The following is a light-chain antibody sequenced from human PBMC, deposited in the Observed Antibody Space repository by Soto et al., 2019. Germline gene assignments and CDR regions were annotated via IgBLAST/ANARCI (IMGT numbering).Light chain of an antibody. Sequence: LTQPASVSGSPGQSITISCTGTSSDVGGYNYVSWYQQHPGKAPKLMIYDVGNRPSGVSNRFSGSKSGNTASLTISGLQAEDEADYYCSSYTSSSTLDVFGTGTKVTVL. V-gene: IGLV2-14*01. J-gene: IGLJ1*01. CDR1: SSDVGGYNY. CDR3: SSYTSSSTLDV. CDR2: DVG.